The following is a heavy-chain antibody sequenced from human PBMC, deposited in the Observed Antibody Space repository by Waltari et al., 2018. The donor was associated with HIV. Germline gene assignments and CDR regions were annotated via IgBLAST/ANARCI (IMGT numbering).Heavy chain of an antibody. CDR2: IYTSGST. CDR1: GASISSGSYY. Sequence: QVQLQESGPGLVKPSQTLSLTCTVSGASISSGSYYWCWIRQPAGKGLEWIGRIYTSGSTNYNPSLKSRVTISVDTSKNQFSLKLSSVTAADTAVYYCARDRNYYYDSSGYFFNAFDIWGQGTMVTVSS. V-gene: IGHV4-61*02. J-gene: IGHJ3*02. CDR3: ARDRNYYYDSSGYFFNAFDI. D-gene: IGHD3-22*01.